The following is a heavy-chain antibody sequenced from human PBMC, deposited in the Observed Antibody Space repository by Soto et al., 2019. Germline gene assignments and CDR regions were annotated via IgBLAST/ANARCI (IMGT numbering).Heavy chain of an antibody. Sequence: VQLVESGGGVVQPGGSLRLSCAASGFTVSSKYMSWVRQPPGKGPEWVALINRGGNTYYAESVKGRFTISRDSSKNTLDLQLNSLRAEDTAVYYCARDDVYCGGCRCYGVHMDVWGKGTKVTVSS. D-gene: IGHD2-15*01. J-gene: IGHJ6*03. CDR1: GFTVSSKY. CDR3: ARDDVYCGGCRCYGVHMDV. CDR2: INRGGNT. V-gene: IGHV3-66*01.